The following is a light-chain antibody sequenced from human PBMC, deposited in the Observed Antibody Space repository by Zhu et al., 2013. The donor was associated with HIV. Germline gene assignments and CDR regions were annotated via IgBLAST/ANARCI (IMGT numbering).Light chain of an antibody. CDR1: QSVSRF. Sequence: DIVLTQSPGTLSLSPGDTATLSCRASQSVSRFLAWYQQKPGQAPRLLIYGASIRATGIPDRYSGSGSGTDFTLIISRLEPEDFAVYYCQHYGTSPSTFGQGTKLEIK. J-gene: IGKJ2*02. CDR3: QHYGTSPST. V-gene: IGKV3-20*01. CDR2: GAS.